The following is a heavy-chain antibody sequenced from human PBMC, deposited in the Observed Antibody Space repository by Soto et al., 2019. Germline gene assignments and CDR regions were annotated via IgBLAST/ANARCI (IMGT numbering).Heavy chain of an antibody. CDR2: ISSNEGST. J-gene: IGHJ4*02. CDR3: ARGGLYISVAGRTFDY. D-gene: IGHD6-19*01. Sequence: EVQLVESGGGLVQPGGSLRLSCAASGFTFSSYAMHWVRQAPGKGLEYVSAISSNEGSTYYANCVKGRFTISRDNSKKTLYLQMGSLRTEDMAVYYCARGGLYISVAGRTFDYWGQGTLVTVSS. V-gene: IGHV3-64*01. CDR1: GFTFSSYA.